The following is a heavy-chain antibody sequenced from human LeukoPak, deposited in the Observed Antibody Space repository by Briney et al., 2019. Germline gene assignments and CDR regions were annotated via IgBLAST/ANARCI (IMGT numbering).Heavy chain of an antibody. D-gene: IGHD1-26*01. CDR3: ARSSYSGCFDY. CDR1: GFTFSSYA. CDR2: ISSNGSST. Sequence: GGSLRLSCAASGFTFSSYAMHWVRQAPGKGLEYVSAISSNGSSTYYANSVKGRFTISRDNSNTMLYLQMGSLRAEDMSVYYCARSSYSGCFDYWGQGTLVTVSS. V-gene: IGHV3-64*01. J-gene: IGHJ4*02.